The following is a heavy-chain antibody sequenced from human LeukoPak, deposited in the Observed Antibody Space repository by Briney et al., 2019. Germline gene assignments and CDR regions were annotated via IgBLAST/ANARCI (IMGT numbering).Heavy chain of an antibody. CDR2: INSDGSST. J-gene: IGHJ2*01. V-gene: IGHV3-74*01. Sequence: PGGSLRLSCAASGFTFSSYWMHWVRQAPGKGLVWVSRINSDGSSTNYAESVKGRFTISRDNAKNSLYLQMNSLRAEDTAVYYCAGDSSSPWYFDLWGRGTLVTVSS. CDR1: GFTFSSYW. CDR3: AGDSSSPWYFDL.